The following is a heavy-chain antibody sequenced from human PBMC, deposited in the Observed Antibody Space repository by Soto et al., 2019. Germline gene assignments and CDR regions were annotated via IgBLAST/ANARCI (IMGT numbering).Heavy chain of an antibody. CDR2: IYHSGST. Sequence: LSLTCAVSGGSISSGGYSWSWIRQPPGKGLEWIGYIYHSGSTYYNPSLKSRVTISVDRSKNQFSLKLSSVTAADTAVYYCARGSSRVVTAIDYWGQGTLVTVSS. CDR1: GGSISSGGYS. D-gene: IGHD2-21*02. J-gene: IGHJ4*02. CDR3: ARGSSRVVTAIDY. V-gene: IGHV4-30-2*01.